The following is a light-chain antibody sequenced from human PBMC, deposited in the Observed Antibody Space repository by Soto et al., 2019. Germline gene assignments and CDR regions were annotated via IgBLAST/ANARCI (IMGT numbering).Light chain of an antibody. CDR3: QQYHTWPIT. J-gene: IGKJ4*01. CDR1: QSVSSY. Sequence: ELVLTQSPGTLSLSPGERATLSCRASQSVSSYLAWYQQKPGQAPRLLISGASTGATGIPARFSGSGSGTEFTLTISSLQSEDCAIYYCQQYHTWPITFGGGTKVDIK. CDR2: GAS. V-gene: IGKV3-15*01.